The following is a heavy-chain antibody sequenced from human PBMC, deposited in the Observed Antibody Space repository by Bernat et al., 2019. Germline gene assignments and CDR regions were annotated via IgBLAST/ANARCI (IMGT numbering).Heavy chain of an antibody. CDR1: GYTLTELS. D-gene: IGHD3-3*01. CDR3: ATGKDSITIFGVAENWCDP. J-gene: IGHJ5*02. CDR2: FDPEDGET. V-gene: IGHV1-24*01. Sequence: QVQLVQSGAEVKKPGASVKVSCKVSGYTLTELSMHWVRQAPGKGLEWMGGFDPEDGETIYAQKFQGRVTMTEDTSTDTAYMELSSLRSEDTAVYYCATGKDSITIFGVAENWCDPWGQGTLVTVSS.